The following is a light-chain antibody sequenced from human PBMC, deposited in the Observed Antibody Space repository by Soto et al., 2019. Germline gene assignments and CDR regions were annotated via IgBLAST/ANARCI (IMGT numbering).Light chain of an antibody. J-gene: IGKJ1*01. CDR1: LSISDNY. V-gene: IGKV3-20*01. CDR2: GAS. Sequence: EIVLTHSPGTLSLSPGEGATLSCRASLSISDNYLAWYQQKAGQAPRLVIYGASSRATGIPDRFSGGGSGTDFTLTISRLEPEDFAVYYCQQCGSSPWTFGQGTKVAIK. CDR3: QQCGSSPWT.